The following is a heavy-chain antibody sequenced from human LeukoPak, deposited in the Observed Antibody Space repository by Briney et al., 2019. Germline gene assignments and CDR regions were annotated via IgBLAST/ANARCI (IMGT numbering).Heavy chain of an antibody. Sequence: GASVKVSCKASGYTFTSYDFNWVRQATGQRPEWMGWMSPNSGDTDYAQKFQDRVTMTRNTSISTAYMELGSLRSDDTAVYYCARGPPNWGYDYWGPGTLVTVSS. V-gene: IGHV1-8*01. CDR1: GYTFTSYD. CDR2: MSPNSGDT. CDR3: ARGPPNWGYDY. J-gene: IGHJ4*02. D-gene: IGHD7-27*01.